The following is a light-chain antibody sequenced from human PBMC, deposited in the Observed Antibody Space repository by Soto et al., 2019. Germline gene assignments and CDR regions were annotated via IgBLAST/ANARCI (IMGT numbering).Light chain of an antibody. Sequence: QSVLTQPPSASGTPGQRVTISCSGSSSNIGSNYVYWYQKLPGTAPKLLIYRNNQRPSGVPDRFSGSKSGTSASLAISGLRPEDEADYYCAAWDDSLTGHGVFGGGTKLTVL. CDR2: RNN. CDR1: SSNIGSNY. J-gene: IGLJ2*01. V-gene: IGLV1-47*01. CDR3: AAWDDSLTGHGV.